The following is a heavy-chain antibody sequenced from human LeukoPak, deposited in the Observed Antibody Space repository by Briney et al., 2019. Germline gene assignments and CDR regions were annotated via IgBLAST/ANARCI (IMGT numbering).Heavy chain of an antibody. CDR3: AREKAAAFES. CDR1: GFTFSSYA. J-gene: IGHJ4*02. CDR2: ISGSDGYT. Sequence: PGGSLRLSCGASGFTFSSYAMSWVRQAPGKGLEWVSGISGSDGYTYYADSVKGRFTISRDNSKNTLSLQMNSLRAEDTAVYYCAREKAAAFESWGQGTLVTVSS. D-gene: IGHD6-13*01. V-gene: IGHV3-23*01.